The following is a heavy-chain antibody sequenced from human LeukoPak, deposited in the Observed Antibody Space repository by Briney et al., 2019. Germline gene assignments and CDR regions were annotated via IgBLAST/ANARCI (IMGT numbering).Heavy chain of an antibody. CDR2: ISGSGGST. CDR3: AKASEIYYDFWSGYGN. J-gene: IGHJ4*02. CDR1: GFTFSSYA. V-gene: IGHV3-23*01. Sequence: PGGSLRLSCAASGFTFSSYAMSWVRQAPGKGLEWVSAISGSGGSTYYADSVKGRFTISRDNSKNTLYLQMNSLRAEDAAVYYCAKASEIYYDFWSGYGNWGQGTLVTVSS. D-gene: IGHD3-3*01.